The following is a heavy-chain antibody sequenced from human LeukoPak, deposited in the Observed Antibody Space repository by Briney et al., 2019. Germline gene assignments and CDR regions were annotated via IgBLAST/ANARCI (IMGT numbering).Heavy chain of an antibody. Sequence: GGSLRLSCAASGFTFSSYSMNWVRQAPGKGLEWVSSISSSSSYIYYADSVKGRFTISRDNAKHSLYLQMNSQRAEDTAVYYCARDGLNTAMVLYWGQGTLVTVSA. CDR2: ISSSSSYI. CDR3: ARDGLNTAMVLY. CDR1: GFTFSSYS. D-gene: IGHD5-18*01. J-gene: IGHJ4*02. V-gene: IGHV3-21*01.